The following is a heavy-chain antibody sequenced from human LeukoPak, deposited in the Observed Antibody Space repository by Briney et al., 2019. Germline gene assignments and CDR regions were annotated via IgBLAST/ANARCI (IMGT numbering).Heavy chain of an antibody. D-gene: IGHD5-18*01. Sequence: ASVKVSCKASGYTFTGYYMHWVRQAPGQGLEWMGWISAYNGNTNYAQKLQGRVTMTTDTSTSTAYMELRSLRSDDTAVYYCARDRAGYSYGTFDYWGQGTLVTVSS. CDR3: ARDRAGYSYGTFDY. J-gene: IGHJ4*02. CDR2: ISAYNGNT. CDR1: GYTFTGYY. V-gene: IGHV1-18*04.